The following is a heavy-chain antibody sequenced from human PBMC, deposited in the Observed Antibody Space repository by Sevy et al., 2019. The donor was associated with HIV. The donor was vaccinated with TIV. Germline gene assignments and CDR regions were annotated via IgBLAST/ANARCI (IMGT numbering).Heavy chain of an antibody. CDR2: ISGSGGST. V-gene: IGHV3-23*01. D-gene: IGHD6-6*01. J-gene: IGHJ5*02. Sequence: GGSLRLSCAASGFTFSSYAMSWVRQAPGKGLEWVSAISGSGGSTYYADSGKGRFTISRANSKNTLYLQMNSLRAEDTAVYYCAKAGSIAARSNWFDPWGQGTLVTVSS. CDR1: GFTFSSYA. CDR3: AKAGSIAARSNWFDP.